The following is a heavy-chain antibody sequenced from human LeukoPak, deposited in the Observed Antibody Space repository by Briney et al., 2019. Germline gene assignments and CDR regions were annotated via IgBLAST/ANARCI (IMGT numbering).Heavy chain of an antibody. J-gene: IGHJ4*02. D-gene: IGHD2-2*01. CDR1: GGTFSSYA. Sequence: ASVKVSCKASGGTFSSYAISWVRQAPGQGLEWMGGIIPIFGTANYARRFQGRLTITADESTSTTYMELSSLRSEDTAVYYCARDLADIVVDPPAMPYYFDYWGQGTVVTVSS. CDR2: IIPIFGTA. CDR3: ARDLADIVVDPPAMPYYFDY. V-gene: IGHV1-69*13.